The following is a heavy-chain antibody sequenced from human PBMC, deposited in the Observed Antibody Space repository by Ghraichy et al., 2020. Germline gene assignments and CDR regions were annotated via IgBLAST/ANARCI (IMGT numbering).Heavy chain of an antibody. V-gene: IGHV4-34*01. CDR2: INHSGST. J-gene: IGHJ4*02. CDR1: GGSFSGYY. Sequence: SETLSLTCAVYGGSFSGYYWSWIRQPPGKGLEWIGEINHSGSTNYNPSLKSRVTISVDTSKNQFSLKLSSVTAADTAVYYCARTRGVWSGDYWGQGTLVTVSS. D-gene: IGHD2-21*01. CDR3: ARTRGVWSGDY.